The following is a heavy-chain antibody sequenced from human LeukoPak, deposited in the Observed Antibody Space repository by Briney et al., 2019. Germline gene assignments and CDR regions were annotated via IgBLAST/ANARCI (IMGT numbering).Heavy chain of an antibody. CDR2: ISYDGSKK. CDR1: GFTFSSYA. CDR3: ARELERYFQH. V-gene: IGHV3-30-3*01. Sequence: PGGSLRLSCAVSGFTFSSYAMHWVRQAPGKGLEWVAVISYDGSKKYYADSVKGRFTISRDNSKNTLYLQMNSLRAEDTAVYYCARELERYFQHWGQGTLVTVSS. J-gene: IGHJ1*01. D-gene: IGHD5-24*01.